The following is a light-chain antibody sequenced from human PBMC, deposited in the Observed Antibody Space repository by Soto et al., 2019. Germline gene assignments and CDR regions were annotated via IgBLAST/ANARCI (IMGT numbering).Light chain of an antibody. J-gene: IGKJ2*01. CDR2: DAS. CDR3: HQYGSSPLT. V-gene: IGKV3-20*01. Sequence: EIVLTQSPGTLSLSPGEGATLSCRASQSISSNFLAWFQQKPGQAPRLLIHDASSMATGIPDRFSGSGSGTDFTLSISRLEPEDFAVYYCHQYGSSPLTFGQGTKLEIK. CDR1: QSISSNF.